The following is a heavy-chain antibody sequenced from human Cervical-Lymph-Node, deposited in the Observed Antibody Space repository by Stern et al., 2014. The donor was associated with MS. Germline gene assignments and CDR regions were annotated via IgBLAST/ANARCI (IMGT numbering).Heavy chain of an antibody. V-gene: IGHV3-7*01. D-gene: IGHD3-3*01. J-gene: IGHJ4*02. CDR2: IKQDGSEK. CDR1: GFTFSSYW. Sequence: EVQLVQSGGGLVQPGGSLRLSCAASGFTFSSYWMSWVRQAPGKGLEWVANIKQDGSEKYYVDSVKGRFTISRDNAKNSLYLQMNSLRAEDTAVYYCARPPLSYYAVWNFDYWGQGTLVTVSS. CDR3: ARPPLSYYAVWNFDY.